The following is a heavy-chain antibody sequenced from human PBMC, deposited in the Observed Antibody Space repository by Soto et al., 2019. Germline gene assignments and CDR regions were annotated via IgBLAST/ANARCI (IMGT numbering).Heavy chain of an antibody. Sequence: GGSLRLSCAASGFTFSSYGMHWVRQAPGKGLEWVAVIWYDGSNKYYADSVKGRFTISRDNSKNTLYLQMNSLRAEDTAVYYCARDLYCSGGSCYSRYGMDVWGQGTTVTVSS. CDR2: IWYDGSNK. CDR1: GFTFSSYG. J-gene: IGHJ6*02. CDR3: ARDLYCSGGSCYSRYGMDV. V-gene: IGHV3-33*01. D-gene: IGHD2-15*01.